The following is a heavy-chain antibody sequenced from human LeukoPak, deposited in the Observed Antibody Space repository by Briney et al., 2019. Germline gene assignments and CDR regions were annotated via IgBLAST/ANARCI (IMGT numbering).Heavy chain of an antibody. CDR1: GFTFSNYA. D-gene: IGHD3-10*01. CDR3: AKVSGGALLWFGESPHGAFDI. Sequence: GGSLRLSCAASGFTFSNYAVMWVRQAPGQGPEWVSAINSGGAPRYADSVKGRFTISRDNAKNSLYLQMNSLRAEDTAVYYCAKVSGGALLWFGESPHGAFDIWGQGTMVTVSS. CDR2: INSGGAP. J-gene: IGHJ3*02. V-gene: IGHV3-69-1*01.